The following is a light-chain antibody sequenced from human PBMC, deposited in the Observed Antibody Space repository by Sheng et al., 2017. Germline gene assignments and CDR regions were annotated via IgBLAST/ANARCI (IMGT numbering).Light chain of an antibody. V-gene: IGLV1-40*01. Sequence: QAVLTQPPSVSGAPGQRVTISCIGSSSNIGAGYDVHWYQQLPGTAPKLLIYGNSNRPSGVPDRFSGSKSGTSASLAITGLQAEDEADYYCQSYDSSLSGWVFGGGTKLTV. CDR3: QSYDSSLSGWV. J-gene: IGLJ3*02. CDR1: SSNIGAGYD. CDR2: GNS.